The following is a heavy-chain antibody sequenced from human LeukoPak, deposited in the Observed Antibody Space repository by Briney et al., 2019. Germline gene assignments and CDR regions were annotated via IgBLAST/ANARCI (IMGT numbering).Heavy chain of an antibody. CDR2: IYYTGIT. CDR1: GGSIGTYW. Sequence: PSETLSLTCTVSGGSIGTYWWNWIRQPPGKGLEWIGYIYYTGITSYNPSLKGRVTISVDTSKKQFSLRLSSVIAADTAVYYCARSGSNYGSDAFDIWGQGTMVTVSS. J-gene: IGHJ3*02. CDR3: ARSGSNYGSDAFDI. D-gene: IGHD1-26*01. V-gene: IGHV4-59*01.